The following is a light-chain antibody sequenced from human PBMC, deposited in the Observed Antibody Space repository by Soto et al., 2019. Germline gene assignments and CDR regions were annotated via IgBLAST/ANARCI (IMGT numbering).Light chain of an antibody. CDR2: EGS. CDR3: SSYAGSNNVV. Sequence: QSALTQPASVSGSPGQSITISCTGTSSDVGSYNLVSWYQQHPGKAPKLMIYEGSKRPSGVSNRFSGSKSGNTASLTVSGLQADDEADYYCSSYAGSNNVVFGGGTKLTVL. CDR1: SSDVGSYNL. J-gene: IGLJ2*01. V-gene: IGLV2-14*02.